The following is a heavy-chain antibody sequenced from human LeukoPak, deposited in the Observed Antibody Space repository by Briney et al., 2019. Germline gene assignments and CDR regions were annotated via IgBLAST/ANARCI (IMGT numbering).Heavy chain of an antibody. CDR1: GYTFTSYD. CDR3: ARGFLVEPFDY. V-gene: IGHV1-8*03. D-gene: IGHD2-15*01. Sequence: GASVKVSCKASGYTFTSYDINWVRQATGQGLEWMGWMNPNSSNTGYAQKFQGRVTITRNTSISTAYMELSSLRSEDTAVYYCARGFLVEPFDYWGQGTLVTVSS. J-gene: IGHJ4*02. CDR2: MNPNSSNT.